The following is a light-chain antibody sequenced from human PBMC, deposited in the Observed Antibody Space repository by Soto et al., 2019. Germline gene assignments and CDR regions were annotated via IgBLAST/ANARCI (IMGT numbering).Light chain of an antibody. J-gene: IGLJ1*01. Sequence: QSALTQPASESGSPGQSITISCTGTSSDVGSYNLVSWYQQHPGKAPKLMIYGVNKRPSGVSNRFSGSKSGNTASLTISGLQAEDEADYYCCSYAGISTFYVFGTGTKVTVL. CDR1: SSDVGSYNL. CDR2: GVN. CDR3: CSYAGISTFYV. V-gene: IGLV2-23*02.